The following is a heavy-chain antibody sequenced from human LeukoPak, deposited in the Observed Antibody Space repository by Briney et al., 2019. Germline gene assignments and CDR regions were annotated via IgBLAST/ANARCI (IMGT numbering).Heavy chain of an antibody. CDR2: MYHSGST. CDR1: DYSISSGYH. Sequence: PSETLSLTCVVSDYSISSGYHWGWIRQTPGKGLEWIGSMYHSGSTYYNPSLKSRVTISVDMSKNQFSLQLSSVTAADTAVYYCVRYSTGWFGSCDYWGQGTLVTVSS. CDR3: VRYSTGWFGSCDY. D-gene: IGHD6-19*01. V-gene: IGHV4-38-2*01. J-gene: IGHJ4*02.